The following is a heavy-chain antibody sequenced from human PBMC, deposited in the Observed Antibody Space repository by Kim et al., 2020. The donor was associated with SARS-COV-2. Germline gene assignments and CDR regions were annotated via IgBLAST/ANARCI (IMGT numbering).Heavy chain of an antibody. CDR1: GGSISSYY. Sequence: SETLSLTCTVSGGSISSYYWSWIRQPPGKGLEWIGYIYYSGSTNYNPSLKSRVTISVDTSKNQFSLKLSSVTAADTAVYYCARMRGLAAPFDYWGQGTLV. CDR2: IYYSGST. D-gene: IGHD6-13*01. CDR3: ARMRGLAAPFDY. V-gene: IGHV4-59*13. J-gene: IGHJ4*02.